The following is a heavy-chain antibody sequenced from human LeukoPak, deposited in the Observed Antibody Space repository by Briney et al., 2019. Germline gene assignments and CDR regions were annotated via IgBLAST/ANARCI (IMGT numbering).Heavy chain of an antibody. CDR2: INHSGST. CDR1: GGSFSGYY. J-gene: IGHJ4*02. D-gene: IGHD3-22*01. CDR3: ARASYSYDISGWVPFDY. Sequence: SEILSLTCAVYGGSFSGYYWSWIRQPPGKGLEWIGEINHSGSTNYNPSLKSRVTISGDTSENQFSLRLSSVTAADTAVYYCARASYSYDISGWVPFDYWGQGTLVTVSS. V-gene: IGHV4-34*01.